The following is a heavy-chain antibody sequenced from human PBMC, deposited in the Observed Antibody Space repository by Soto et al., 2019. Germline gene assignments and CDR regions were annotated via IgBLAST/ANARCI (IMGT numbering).Heavy chain of an antibody. V-gene: IGHV1-18*04. D-gene: IGHD6-13*01. J-gene: IGHJ5*02. CDR3: ARAGSSWSTGWFDP. Sequence: GASVKVSCKASGYTFTSYGISWVRQAPGQGLEWMGWISAYNGNTNYAQKLQGRVTTTTDTSTSTAYMELRSLRSDDTAVYYCARAGSSWSTGWFDPWGQGTLVTVSS. CDR2: ISAYNGNT. CDR1: GYTFTSYG.